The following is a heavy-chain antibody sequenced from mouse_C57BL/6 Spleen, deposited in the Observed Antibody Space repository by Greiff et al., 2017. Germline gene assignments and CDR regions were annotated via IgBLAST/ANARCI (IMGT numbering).Heavy chain of an antibody. J-gene: IGHJ1*03. CDR3: ARWGYGGYFYV. D-gene: IGHD1-1*01. CDR1: GYNFTSYW. V-gene: IGHV1-69*01. CDR2: IDPSDSYT. Sequence: QVQLKQPGAELVMPGASVKLSCKASGYNFTSYWMHWVKQRPGQGLEWIGEIDPSDSYTNYNQKLKGKSTLTVDKSSSTAYMQLSSLTSEDSAVYYCARWGYGGYFYVWGTGTTVTVSS.